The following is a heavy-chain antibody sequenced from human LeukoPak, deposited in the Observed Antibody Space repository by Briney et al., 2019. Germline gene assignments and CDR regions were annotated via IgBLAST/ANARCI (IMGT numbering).Heavy chain of an antibody. V-gene: IGHV3-33*06. CDR1: GFTFSSYG. CDR3: AKDLRDYYYYMDV. CDR2: IWYDGSNK. J-gene: IGHJ6*03. Sequence: GRSLRLSCAVSGFTFSSYGMHWVRQAPGKGLEWVAVIWYDGSNKYYADSVKGRFTISRDNSKNTLYLQMNSLRAEDTAVYYCAKDLRDYYYYMDVWGKGTTVTVSS.